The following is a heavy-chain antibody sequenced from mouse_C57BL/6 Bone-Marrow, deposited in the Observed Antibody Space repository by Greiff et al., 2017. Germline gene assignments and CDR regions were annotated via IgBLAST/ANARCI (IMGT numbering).Heavy chain of an antibody. J-gene: IGHJ2*01. CDR3: AYYRYFDY. D-gene: IGHD2-14*01. CDR1: GYTFTSYW. Sequence: QVQLQQPGAELVKPGASVKLSCKASGYTFTSYWMHWVKQRPGQGLEWIGEINPSNGRTNYNEKFKSKATLPVDKSSSTANMQLSSLTSEDSAVYYCAYYRYFDYWGQGTTLTGSS. CDR2: INPSNGRT. V-gene: IGHV1S81*02.